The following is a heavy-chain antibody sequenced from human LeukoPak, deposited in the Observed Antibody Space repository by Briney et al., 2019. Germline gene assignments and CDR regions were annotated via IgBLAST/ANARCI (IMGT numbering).Heavy chain of an antibody. D-gene: IGHD4-17*01. CDR3: ARARRRTTVTTYWFDP. CDR2: VNPNGRNT. J-gene: IGHJ5*02. V-gene: IGHV1-8*01. CDR1: GHTFTSYD. Sequence: GSSVTVSCKASGHTFTSYDINWVGQAAGQGLDWMGWVNPNGRNTDYAQKFHGRVTMTRNTSISTAYMELSSLRSEDTAVYYCARARRRTTVTTYWFDPWGQGTLVTVSS.